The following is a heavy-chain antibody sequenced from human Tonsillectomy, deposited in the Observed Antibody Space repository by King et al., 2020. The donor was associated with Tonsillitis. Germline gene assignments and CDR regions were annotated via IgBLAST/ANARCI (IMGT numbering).Heavy chain of an antibody. CDR1: GFTFSRYV. CDR2: TSGSGGST. V-gene: IGHV3-23*04. D-gene: IGHD2-8*01. J-gene: IGHJ4*02. CDR3: ARGNPQCTNGVCLNFEY. Sequence: EVQLVESGGTLVQPGGSLRLSCAGTGFTFSRYVMAWVRQGPGKGLEWVSGTSGSGGSTHYTGSVTGRFAVSRDNSKNTIYLQMNDLRVEDTAVYYCARGNPQCTNGVCLNFEYWGPGTLVTVSS.